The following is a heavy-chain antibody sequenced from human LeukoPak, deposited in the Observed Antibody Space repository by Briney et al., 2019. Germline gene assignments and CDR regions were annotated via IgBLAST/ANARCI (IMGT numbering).Heavy chain of an antibody. CDR1: GYTFTSYG. CDR3: ARWYYDILTGYYALYYFDY. V-gene: IGHV1-18*04. D-gene: IGHD3-9*01. J-gene: IGHJ4*02. Sequence: ASVEVSCKASGYTFTSYGISWVRQAPGQGLEWMGWISAYNGSTNYAQKLQGRVTMTTDTSTSTAYMELRSLRSDDTAVYYCARWYYDILTGYYALYYFDYWGQGTLVTVSS. CDR2: ISAYNGST.